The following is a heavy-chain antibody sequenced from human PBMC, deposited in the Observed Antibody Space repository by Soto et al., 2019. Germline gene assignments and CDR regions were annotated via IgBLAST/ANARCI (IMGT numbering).Heavy chain of an antibody. CDR2: IYYSGST. CDR1: GGSISSSSYY. J-gene: IGHJ3*02. CDR3: ASPTMWGGRVAFDI. D-gene: IGHD3-10*02. V-gene: IGHV4-39*01. Sequence: QLQLQESGPGLVKPSETLSLTCTVSGGSISSSSYYWGWIRQPPGKGLEWIGSIYYSGSTYYNPSLKSRVTISVDTSKNQFSLKLSSVTAADTAVYYCASPTMWGGRVAFDIWGQGTMVTVSS.